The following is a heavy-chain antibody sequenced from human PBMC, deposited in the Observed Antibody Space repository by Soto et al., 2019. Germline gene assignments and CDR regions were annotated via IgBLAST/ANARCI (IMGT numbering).Heavy chain of an antibody. CDR3: AKDRYCSSTSCSSLNS. Sequence: GWSLRLSCAASGFTFASYTMTWVRQAPGKGLEWVSVISGRAGNTYYADSVKGRFTISRDNSKNTLYLYMSSLRAEDTALYYCAKDRYCSSTSCSSLNSWGQGTLVTVSS. CDR1: GFTFASYT. D-gene: IGHD2-2*01. V-gene: IGHV3-23*01. CDR2: ISGRAGNT. J-gene: IGHJ5*02.